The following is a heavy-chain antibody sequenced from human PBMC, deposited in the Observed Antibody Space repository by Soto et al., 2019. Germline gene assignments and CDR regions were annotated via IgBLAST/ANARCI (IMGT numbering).Heavy chain of an antibody. D-gene: IGHD6-19*01. V-gene: IGHV3-48*04. J-gene: IGHJ4*02. CDR3: ARLPGYSTGWTPFDF. CDR1: GFTFSSYS. CDR2: ISSNSSTI. Sequence: GGSLRLSCAASGFTFSSYSMNWVRQAPGKGLVWVSCISSNSSTIYHADSVKGRFTISRDNAKNTLYLQMNSLRAEDTAVYYCARLPGYSTGWTPFDFWGQGTQVTVSS.